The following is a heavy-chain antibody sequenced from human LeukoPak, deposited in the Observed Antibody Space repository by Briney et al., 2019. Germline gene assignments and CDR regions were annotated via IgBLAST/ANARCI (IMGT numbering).Heavy chain of an antibody. CDR3: ARDRVVGEFDY. CDR2: INSDGSST. V-gene: IGHV3-74*01. D-gene: IGHD3-10*01. Sequence: GGSLRLSCAASGFTFSSYGMHWVRQAPGKGLVWVSRINSDGSSTSYADSVKGRFTISRDNAKNTLYLQMNSLRAEDTAVYYCARDRVVGEFDYWGQGTLVTVSS. J-gene: IGHJ4*02. CDR1: GFTFSSYG.